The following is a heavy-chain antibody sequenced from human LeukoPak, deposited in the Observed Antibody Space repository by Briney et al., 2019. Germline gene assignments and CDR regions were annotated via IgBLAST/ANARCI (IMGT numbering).Heavy chain of an antibody. D-gene: IGHD1-26*01. CDR2: ISGSGGST. J-gene: IGHJ4*02. CDR3: AKDPRGSYYPHNYFDY. CDR1: GFTFSSYA. Sequence: GGSLRLSCAAFGFTFSSYAMSWVRQAPGKGLEWVSAISGSGGSTYYADSVKGRFTISRDNSKNTLYLQMNSLRAEDTAVYYCAKDPRGSYYPHNYFDYWGQGTLVTVSS. V-gene: IGHV3-23*01.